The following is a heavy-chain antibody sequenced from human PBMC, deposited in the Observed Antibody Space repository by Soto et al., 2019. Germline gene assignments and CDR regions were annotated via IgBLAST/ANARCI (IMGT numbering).Heavy chain of an antibody. CDR1: GGYISSGGYS. CDR2: IYHSGST. V-gene: IGHV4-30-2*01. CDR3: ARRYGYSFDY. D-gene: IGHD1-1*01. J-gene: IGHJ4*02. Sequence: SETMSLTCAVSGGYISSGGYSWSWIRQPPGKGLEWIGYIYHSGSTYYNPSLKSRVTISVDTSKNQFSLKLSSVTAADTAVYYCARRYGYSFDYWGQGTLVTVSS.